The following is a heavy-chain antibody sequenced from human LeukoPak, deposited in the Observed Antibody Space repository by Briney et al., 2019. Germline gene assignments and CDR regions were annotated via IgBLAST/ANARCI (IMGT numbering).Heavy chain of an antibody. V-gene: IGHV1-2*02. J-gene: IGHJ5*02. CDR3: ARADFIDAGPYVIAP. CDR1: GYTFTDYY. D-gene: IGHD3-3*01. CDR2: INTKSGRT. Sequence: ASVTVSCKASGYTFTDYYIHWVRQAPGQGLEWMGWINTKSGRTNFARTFQGRLPLTRDPSITTVYMDMAWLTSDDTAIYFCARADFIDAGPYVIAPWGQGTLVTVSS.